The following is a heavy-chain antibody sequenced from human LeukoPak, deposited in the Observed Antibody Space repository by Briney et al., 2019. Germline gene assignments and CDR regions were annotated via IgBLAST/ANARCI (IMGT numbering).Heavy chain of an antibody. D-gene: IGHD1-26*01. J-gene: IGHJ4*02. CDR1: GYTFTSYG. CDR2: INAGNGNT. Sequence: GASVKVSCKASGYTFTSYGIHWVRQAPGQRLEWMGWINAGNGNTKYSQKFQGRVTITRDTSASTACMELSSLRSEDTAVYYCARGQEGATFYWGQGTLVTVSS. V-gene: IGHV1-3*01. CDR3: ARGQEGATFY.